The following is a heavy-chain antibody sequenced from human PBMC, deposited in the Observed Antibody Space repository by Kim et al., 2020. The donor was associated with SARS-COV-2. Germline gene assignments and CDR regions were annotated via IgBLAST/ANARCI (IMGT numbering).Heavy chain of an antibody. D-gene: IGHD2-2*01. CDR1: GGSFSGYF. V-gene: IGHV4-34*01. J-gene: IGHJ6*02. CDR2: IHHNGKS. CDR3: VRGPTGDYRQYASYYYGMDV. Sequence: SETLSLTCAVYGGSFSGYFWNWIRQTPDKRLEWIGEIHHNGKSNFNPSLKSRVSISVDTSKNQCSLRLTSWTVADPAVYYCVRGPTGDYRQYASYYYGMDVCGRGTKVTLSS.